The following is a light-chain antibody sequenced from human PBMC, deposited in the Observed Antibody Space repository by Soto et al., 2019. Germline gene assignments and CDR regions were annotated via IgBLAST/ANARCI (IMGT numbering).Light chain of an antibody. V-gene: IGKV3-20*01. J-gene: IGKJ1*01. CDR2: GAA. Sequence: EIVLTQSPGTLSLYPGERATLSCRASQSVSSSYLAWYQQKPGQAPRLLIYGAASRATGIPDRFSGSGSGTDFTLTISRLEPEDFAVYYCHLYGSSPPWTFGQGTKVDI. CDR3: HLYGSSPPWT. CDR1: QSVSSSY.